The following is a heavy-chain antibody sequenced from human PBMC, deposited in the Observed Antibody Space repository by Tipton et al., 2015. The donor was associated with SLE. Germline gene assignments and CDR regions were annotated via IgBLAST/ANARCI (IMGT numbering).Heavy chain of an antibody. J-gene: IGHJ6*03. D-gene: IGHD1-14*01. V-gene: IGHV4-30-2*01. CDR1: GGSINSGDYS. CDR3: ARDLRSGGYYYYYYMDV. CDR2: IFHSGNA. Sequence: TLSLTCAVSGGSINSGDYSWSRIRQPPGKGLEWIGYIFHSGNAYYNPSLKSRVTISVDTSKNQFSLKLSSVTAADTAVYYCARDLRSGGYYYYYYMDVWGNGTTVTVSS.